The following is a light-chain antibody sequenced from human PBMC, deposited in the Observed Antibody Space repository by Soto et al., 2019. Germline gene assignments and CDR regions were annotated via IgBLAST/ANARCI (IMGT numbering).Light chain of an antibody. J-gene: IGLJ3*02. CDR3: SSYTSISTGV. CDR2: YVT. V-gene: IGLV2-14*01. CDR1: SSDVGGYNY. Sequence: QSALTQPASVSGSPGQSITISCTGTSSDVGGYNYVSWYQQHPGKAPKLMIYYVTDRPSGVSNRFSGSKSGNTASLTISGLQAEDEAEYYCSSYTSISTGVFGGGTKLTVL.